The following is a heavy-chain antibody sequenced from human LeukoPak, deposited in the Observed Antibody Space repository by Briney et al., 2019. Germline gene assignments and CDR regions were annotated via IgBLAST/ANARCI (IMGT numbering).Heavy chain of an antibody. CDR1: GFTLRSFA. J-gene: IGHJ4*02. Sequence: AGGSLRLSCAASGFTLRSFAMSWVRQAPGKGLQWVSTSGTAGDTYYTDSVRGRFTVSRDNSENTLYLQMTSLRAEDTAVYYCAKKTPGIYPYDSWGQGTLVTVSP. CDR2: TSGTAGDT. CDR3: AKKTPGIYPYDS. V-gene: IGHV3-23*01. D-gene: IGHD4-23*01.